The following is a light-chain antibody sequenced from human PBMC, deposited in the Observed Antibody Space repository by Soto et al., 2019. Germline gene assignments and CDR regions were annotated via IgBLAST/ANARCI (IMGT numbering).Light chain of an antibody. CDR3: KQYNSYST. J-gene: IGKJ1*01. V-gene: IGKV1-5*03. Sequence: DIQMTQSPSTLSASVGDRVTITCRASQSISSWLAWYQQKPGKAPKLLIYKASSLESGVPSRFSGSGSGTEFTLPSSSRQPDGFATYYCKQYNSYSTFGQGTKVEIK. CDR1: QSISSW. CDR2: KAS.